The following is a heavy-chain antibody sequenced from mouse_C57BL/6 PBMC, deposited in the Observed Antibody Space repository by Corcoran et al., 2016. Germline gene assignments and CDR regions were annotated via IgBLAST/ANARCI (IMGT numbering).Heavy chain of an antibody. V-gene: IGHV9-3*01. Sequence: QIQLVQSGPELKKPGETVKISCTASGYTFTTYGMSWVKQAPGKGLKWMGWINTYSGVPTYADDFKGRFAFSLETSASTAYLQINNLKNEDTATYVCARWATVVYWYFDVWGTGTTVTVSS. CDR1: GYTFTTYG. D-gene: IGHD1-1*01. CDR2: INTYSGVP. CDR3: ARWATVVYWYFDV. J-gene: IGHJ1*03.